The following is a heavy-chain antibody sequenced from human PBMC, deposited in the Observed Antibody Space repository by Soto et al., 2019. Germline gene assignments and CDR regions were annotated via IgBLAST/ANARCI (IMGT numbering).Heavy chain of an antibody. Sequence: EVQLVESGGGLVKPGGSLRLSCAASGFTFSNAWMSWVRQAPGKGLEWVGRIKSKTDGGTTDYAAPVKGRFTISRDGSKNTLYLQMNSLKTEDTAVYYCTTADYYGSGSHREYYYDMDVWGKGTTVTVSS. V-gene: IGHV3-15*01. D-gene: IGHD3-10*01. CDR2: IKSKTDGGTT. CDR3: TTADYYGSGSHREYYYDMDV. J-gene: IGHJ6*03. CDR1: GFTFSNAW.